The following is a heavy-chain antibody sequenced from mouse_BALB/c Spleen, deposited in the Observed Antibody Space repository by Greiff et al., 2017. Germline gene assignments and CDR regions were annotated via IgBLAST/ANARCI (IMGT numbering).Heavy chain of an antibody. CDR2: INPYNDGT. V-gene: IGHV1-14*01. D-gene: IGHD1-1*01. J-gene: IGHJ4*01. Sequence: VQLQQSGPELVKPGASVKMSCKASGYTFTSYVMHWVKQKPGQGLEWIGYINPYNDGTKYNEKFKGKATLTSDKSSSTAYMELSSLTSEASAVYYCARGYGSSYNAMDDWGQGTSVTVSS. CDR1: GYTFTSYV. CDR3: ARGYGSSYNAMDD.